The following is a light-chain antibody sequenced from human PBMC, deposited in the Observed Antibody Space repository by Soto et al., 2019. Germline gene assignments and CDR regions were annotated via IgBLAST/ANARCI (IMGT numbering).Light chain of an antibody. CDR1: QSLLHSNGYNY. V-gene: IGKV2-28*01. CDR2: LGS. CDR3: IQALQTPWT. Sequence: DIVMTQSPLSLPVTPGEPASISCRSSQSLLHSNGYNYLDWYLQKPGQSPQLLIYLGSNRASGVSDGFSGSGSGTDFTLKISRVEAEDVGVYYCIQALQTPWTFGQGTKVEIK. J-gene: IGKJ1*01.